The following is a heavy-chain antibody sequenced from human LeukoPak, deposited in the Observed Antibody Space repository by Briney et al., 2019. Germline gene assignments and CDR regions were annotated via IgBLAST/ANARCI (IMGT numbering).Heavy chain of an antibody. D-gene: IGHD3-10*01. J-gene: IGHJ3*02. CDR3: ARDQAGAFDM. CDR1: GLTFSSYW. Sequence: PGGSLRLSCAASGLTFSSYWMHCVRQAPGKGLVWVSAIRSDGSSTSYADSVKGRFTISRDNAKNTLYLQMNSLRAEDTAVYYCARDQAGAFDMWGQGTMVTVSS. CDR2: IRSDGSST. V-gene: IGHV3-74*01.